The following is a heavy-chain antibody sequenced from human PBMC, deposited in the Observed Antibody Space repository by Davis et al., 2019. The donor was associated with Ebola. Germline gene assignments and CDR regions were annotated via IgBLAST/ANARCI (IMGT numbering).Heavy chain of an antibody. Sequence: GESLKISCAASGFTFSSYWMHWVRQAPGKGLVWVSRINKDGSTVSYADSVKGRFTISRDNAKNTLYLQTNSLRVEDTAVYYCVRDWVGSSFDPGGQGTLVTVSS. CDR1: GFTFSSYW. V-gene: IGHV3-74*01. CDR3: VRDWVGSSFDP. CDR2: INKDGSTV. D-gene: IGHD1-26*01. J-gene: IGHJ5*02.